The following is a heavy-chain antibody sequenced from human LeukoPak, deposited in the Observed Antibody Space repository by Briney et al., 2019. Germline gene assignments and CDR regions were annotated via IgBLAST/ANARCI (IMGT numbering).Heavy chain of an antibody. CDR2: INHSGST. CDR1: GGSFSGYY. V-gene: IGHV4-34*01. CDR3: ARDLLYYYDSSGQNWFDP. J-gene: IGHJ5*02. Sequence: SETLSLTCAVYGGSFSGYYWSWIRQPPGKGPEWIGEINHSGSTNYNPSLKSRVTMSVDTSKNQFSLKLSSVTAADTAVYYCARDLLYYYDSSGQNWFDPWGQGTLVTVSS. D-gene: IGHD3-22*01.